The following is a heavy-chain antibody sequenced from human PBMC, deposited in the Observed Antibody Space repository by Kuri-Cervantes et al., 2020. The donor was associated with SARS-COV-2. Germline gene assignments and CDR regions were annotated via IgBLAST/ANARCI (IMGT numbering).Heavy chain of an antibody. V-gene: IGHV1-69*06. CDR1: GGYSNNYV. CDR2: TMPLFGSA. D-gene: IGHD2-21*02. J-gene: IGHJ4*02. CDR3: ASKASCGGDCYASDS. Sequence: SVKVSCKASGGYSNNYVITWVRQAPGQGLEWMGGTMPLFGSANYARQFQGRVTITADKSTSTVYMEMSALRSDDTAVYYCASKASCGGDCYASDSWGQGTLVTVSS.